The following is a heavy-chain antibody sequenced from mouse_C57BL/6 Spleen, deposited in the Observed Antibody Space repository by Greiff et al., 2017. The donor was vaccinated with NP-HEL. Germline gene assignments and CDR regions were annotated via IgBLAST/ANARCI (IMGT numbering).Heavy chain of an antibody. CDR1: GYTFTSYW. CDR2: IHPNSGST. J-gene: IGHJ4*01. V-gene: IGHV1-64*01. CDR3: ARSRGYSNYGYAMDY. D-gene: IGHD2-5*01. Sequence: QVQLKQPGAELVKPGASVKLSCKASGYTFTSYWMHWVKQRPGQGLEWIGMIHPNSGSTNYNEKFKSKATLTVDKSSSTAYMQLSSLTSEDSAVYYCARSRGYSNYGYAMDYWGQGTSVTVAS.